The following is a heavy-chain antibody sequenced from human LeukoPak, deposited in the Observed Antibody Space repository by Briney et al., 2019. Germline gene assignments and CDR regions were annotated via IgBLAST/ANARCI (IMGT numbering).Heavy chain of an antibody. D-gene: IGHD5-24*01. Sequence: PGGSLRLSCAASGFTFSSYAMSWVRQAPGKGLEWLSSITNGGNTYYTDSVRGRFTISRDNAKNSLYLQMNSLRAEDTAVYYCARDYVEMATITGDYWGQGTLVTVSS. V-gene: IGHV3-23*01. CDR2: ITNGGNT. CDR3: ARDYVEMATITGDY. J-gene: IGHJ4*02. CDR1: GFTFSSYA.